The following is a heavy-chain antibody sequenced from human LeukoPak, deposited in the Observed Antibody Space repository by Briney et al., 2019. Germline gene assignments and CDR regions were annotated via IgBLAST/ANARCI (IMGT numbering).Heavy chain of an antibody. Sequence: GGSVRLSCAASGFTFSSYWMHWVRQAPGKGLVWVSRINSDGSSTSYADSVKGRFTISRDNAKNTLYLQMNSLRAEDTAVYYCARDKNLWFGELRDAFDIWGQGTMVTVSS. V-gene: IGHV3-74*01. D-gene: IGHD3-10*01. CDR1: GFTFSSYW. CDR2: INSDGSST. J-gene: IGHJ3*02. CDR3: ARDKNLWFGELRDAFDI.